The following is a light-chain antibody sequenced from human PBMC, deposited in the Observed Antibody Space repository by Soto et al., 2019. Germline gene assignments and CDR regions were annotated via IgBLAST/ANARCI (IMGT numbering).Light chain of an antibody. CDR2: GAS. V-gene: IGKV3-15*01. CDR3: QQYNDWPRT. J-gene: IGKJ1*01. CDR1: QSVSSN. Sequence: EVVMTPSPATLSVSPGERATLSCRASQSVSSNLGWYQQKPGQTPRLLISGASTRATGVPARFSGSGSGTEFTLTISSLQSEDFAVYYCQQYNDWPRTFGQGTKVDIK.